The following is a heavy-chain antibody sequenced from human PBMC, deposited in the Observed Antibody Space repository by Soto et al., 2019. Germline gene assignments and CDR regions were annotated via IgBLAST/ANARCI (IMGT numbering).Heavy chain of an antibody. Sequence: QVQLVESGGGVVQPGRSLRLSCEVSGFMFSKHGMHWVRQAPGKGLEWVAIIWYDGSNDHYAASVEGRFTISKDNSKNTVYLEMDSLRVEDTAIYYCGRAGVANWVDPWGQGTLVTVSS. J-gene: IGHJ5*02. D-gene: IGHD3-10*01. CDR2: IWYDGSND. CDR3: GRAGVANWVDP. CDR1: GFMFSKHG. V-gene: IGHV3-33*01.